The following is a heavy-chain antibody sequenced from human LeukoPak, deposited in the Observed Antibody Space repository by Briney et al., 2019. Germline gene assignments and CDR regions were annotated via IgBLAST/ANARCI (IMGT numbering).Heavy chain of an antibody. Sequence: GASVKVSCKASGYTFTVYYMDWVGQAPGQGLEWMGWINPNSGGTSYAQKFQGRVTMTRDTSINTAYIEVSRLRSDDTAVYYCARSMRYCSGGSCSWGQGTLVTVSS. CDR2: INPNSGGT. V-gene: IGHV1-2*02. J-gene: IGHJ5*02. CDR1: GYTFTVYY. D-gene: IGHD2-15*01. CDR3: ARSMRYCSGGSCS.